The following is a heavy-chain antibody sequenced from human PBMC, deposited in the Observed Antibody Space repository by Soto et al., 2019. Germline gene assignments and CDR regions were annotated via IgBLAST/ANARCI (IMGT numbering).Heavy chain of an antibody. Sequence: ASVKVSCKASGGTFSSYAISWVRQAPGQGLEWMGGIIPIFGTANYAQKFQGRVTITADESTSTAYMELSSLRSEDTAVYYCARSRVPYDYGVLYFDYWGQGTLVTVSS. V-gene: IGHV1-69*13. CDR3: ARSRVPYDYGVLYFDY. CDR1: GGTFSSYA. D-gene: IGHD4-17*01. J-gene: IGHJ4*02. CDR2: IIPIFGTA.